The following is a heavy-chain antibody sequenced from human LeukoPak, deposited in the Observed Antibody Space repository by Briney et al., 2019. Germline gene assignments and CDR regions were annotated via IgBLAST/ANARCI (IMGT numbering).Heavy chain of an antibody. CDR1: GESVSSLNGA. CDR2: TYYRSKWYY. CDR3: ARDEGNSGWYTFDY. V-gene: IGHV6-1*01. D-gene: IGHD6-19*01. Sequence: SQTLSLTCAISGESVSSLNGAWNWIRQSPSRGLEWLGRTYYRSKWYYDYAESVKGRITINPDTSKNQFSLQLTSATPEDTAVYYCARDEGNSGWYTFDYWGQGTLVTVSS. J-gene: IGHJ4*02.